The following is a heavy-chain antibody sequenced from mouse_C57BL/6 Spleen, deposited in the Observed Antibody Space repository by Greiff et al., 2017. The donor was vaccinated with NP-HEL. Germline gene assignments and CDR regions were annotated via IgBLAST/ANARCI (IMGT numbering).Heavy chain of an antibody. CDR2: ILPGSGST. V-gene: IGHV1-9*01. CDR1: GYTFTGYW. D-gene: IGHD2-3*01. Sequence: QVQLKESGAELMKPGASVKLSCKATGYTFTGYWIEWVKQRPGHGLEWIGEILPGSGSTNYNEKFKGKATFTADTSSNTAYMQLSSLTTEDSAIYYCARGRVYDGYYSDYFDYWGQGTTLTVSS. J-gene: IGHJ2*01. CDR3: ARGRVYDGYYSDYFDY.